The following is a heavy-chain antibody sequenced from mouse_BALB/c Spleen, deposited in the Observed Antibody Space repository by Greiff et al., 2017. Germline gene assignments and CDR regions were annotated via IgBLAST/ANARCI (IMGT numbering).Heavy chain of an antibody. J-gene: IGHJ4*01. Sequence: VQGVESGPELVRPGVSVKISCKGSGYTFTDYAMHWVKQSHAKSLEWIGVISTYYGNTNYNQKFKGKATMTVDKSSSTAYMELARLTSEDSAIYYCARGPMITHYYAMDYWGQGTSVTVSS. CDR3: ARGPMITHYYAMDY. V-gene: IGHV1-67*01. CDR1: GYTFTDYA. D-gene: IGHD2-4*01. CDR2: ISTYYGNT.